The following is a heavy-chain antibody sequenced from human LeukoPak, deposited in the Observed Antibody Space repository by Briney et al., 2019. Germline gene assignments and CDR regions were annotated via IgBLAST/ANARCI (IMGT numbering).Heavy chain of an antibody. J-gene: IGHJ4*02. CDR1: GYTLTELS. CDR3: ATLAGYYDSSGYYYLDY. D-gene: IGHD3-22*01. V-gene: IGHV1-24*01. CDR2: FDPEDGET. Sequence: ASVKVSCKVSGYTLTELSMHWVRQAPGKGLEWMGGFDPEDGETIYAQKFQGRVTMTEDTSTDTAYMELGSLRSEGTAVYYCATLAGYYDSSGYYYLDYWGQGTLVTVSS.